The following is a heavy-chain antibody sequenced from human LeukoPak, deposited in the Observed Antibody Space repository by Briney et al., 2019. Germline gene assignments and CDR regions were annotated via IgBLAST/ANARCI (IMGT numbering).Heavy chain of an antibody. D-gene: IGHD3-10*01. V-gene: IGHV4-59*12. CDR2: IYYSGIT. CDR1: GGSISSYY. Sequence: SETLSLTCTVSGGSISSYYWNWIRQPPGKGLEWIGYIYYSGITNYNPSLKSRVTISVDTSKSQFPLKLSSVTAADTAVYYCARTRYYYNSRSYGAPYYFDYWGQGTLVTVSS. J-gene: IGHJ4*02. CDR3: ARTRYYYNSRSYGAPYYFDY.